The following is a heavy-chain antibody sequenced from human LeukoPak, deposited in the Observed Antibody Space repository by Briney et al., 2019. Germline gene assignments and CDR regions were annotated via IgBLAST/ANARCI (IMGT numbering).Heavy chain of an antibody. V-gene: IGHV6-1*01. J-gene: IGHJ4*02. CDR2: TYYRSRWYN. D-gene: IGHD6-13*01. CDR1: GDRVSSNSAA. Sequence: SQTLSLTCAISGDRVSSNSAAWNWIRQSPSRGLEWLGRTYYRSRWYNDYAVSVKSRITINPDASKNQFSLQLNSVTPEDTAVYYCARDGYSSNWFIDYWGQGTLVTVSS. CDR3: ARDGYSSNWFIDY.